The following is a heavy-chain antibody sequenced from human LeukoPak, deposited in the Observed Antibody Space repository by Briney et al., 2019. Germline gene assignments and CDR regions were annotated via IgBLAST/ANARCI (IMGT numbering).Heavy chain of an antibody. CDR3: ARYGLDYYDSSGYYYEDY. V-gene: IGHV4-39*01. Sequence: SETPSLTCTVSGGSISSSSYYWGWIRQPPGKGLEWIGSIYYSGSTYYNPSLKSRVTISVDTSKNQFSLKLSSVTAADTAVYYCARYGLDYYDSSGYYYEDYWGQGTLVTVSS. J-gene: IGHJ4*02. CDR2: IYYSGST. CDR1: GGSISSSSYY. D-gene: IGHD3-22*01.